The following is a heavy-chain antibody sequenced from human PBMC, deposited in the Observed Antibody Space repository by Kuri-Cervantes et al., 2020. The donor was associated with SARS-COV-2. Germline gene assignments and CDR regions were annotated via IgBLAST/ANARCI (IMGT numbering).Heavy chain of an antibody. CDR3: AGVGVYCSSTSCYPNWFDP. CDR1: GGSFSGYY. V-gene: IGHV4-34*01. J-gene: IGHJ5*02. CDR2: INHSGST. Sequence: SETLSLTCAVYGGSFSGYYWSWIRQPPGKGLEWIGEINHSGSTNYNPSLKSRVTISVDTSKNQFSLKLSSVTAADTAVYYCAGVGVYCSSTSCYPNWFDPWGQGTLVTVSS. D-gene: IGHD2-2*01.